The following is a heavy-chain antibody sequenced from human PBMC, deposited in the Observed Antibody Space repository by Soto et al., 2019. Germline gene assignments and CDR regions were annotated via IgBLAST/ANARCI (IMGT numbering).Heavy chain of an antibody. CDR1: GFTFSSYG. V-gene: IGHV3-33*01. CDR2: IWYDGSNK. CDR3: ARGGMYIAAAGTDGFDY. J-gene: IGHJ4*02. Sequence: QVQLVESGGGVVQPGRSLRLSCAASGFTFSSYGMHWVRQAPGQGLEWVAVIWYDGSNKYYADSVKGRFTISRDNSKNTLYLQMNSLRAEDTAVYYCARGGMYIAAAGTDGFDYWGQGTLVTVSS. D-gene: IGHD6-13*01.